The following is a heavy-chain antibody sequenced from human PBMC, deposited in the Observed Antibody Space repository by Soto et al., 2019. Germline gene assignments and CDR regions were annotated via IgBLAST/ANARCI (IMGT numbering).Heavy chain of an antibody. D-gene: IGHD1-26*01. CDR2: VSHSGST. V-gene: IGHV4-4*02. CDR1: GGFISSNNW. J-gene: IGHJ4*02. Sequence: QVQLQESGPGLVKPSETLSLTCAVSGGFISSNNWWSWFRQPPGKGLEWIGEVSHSGSTNYNPSLRSRVTMSLDKSENQFSLKLISVTAAETAVYYCARQSGSYYAHWGQGPLVTISS. CDR3: ARQSGSYYAH.